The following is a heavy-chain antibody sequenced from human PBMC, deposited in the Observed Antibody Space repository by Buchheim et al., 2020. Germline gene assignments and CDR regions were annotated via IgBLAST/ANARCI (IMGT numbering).Heavy chain of an antibody. CDR1: GFTFSSYW. CDR2: IKEDGSEK. V-gene: IGHV3-7*01. CDR3: ARGYDFWSGFPGAQPVDV. J-gene: IGHJ6*02. Sequence: EVQLVESGGGLVQPGGSLRLSCVASGFTFSSYWMTWVRQAPGKGLEWVANIKEDGSEKYYVDSVKGRFTISRDNARNSLYLQMDSLRVEDTAVYYCARGYDFWSGFPGAQPVDVWGQGTT. D-gene: IGHD3-3*01.